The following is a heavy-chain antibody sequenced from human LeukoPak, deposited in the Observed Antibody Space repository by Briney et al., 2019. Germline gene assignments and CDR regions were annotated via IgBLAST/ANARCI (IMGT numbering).Heavy chain of an antibody. D-gene: IGHD5-18*01. V-gene: IGHV1-18*01. J-gene: IGHJ4*02. Sequence: GASVKVPCKASGYTFTSYGISWVRQAPGQGLEWMGWISAYNGNTNYAQKLQGRVTMTTDTSTSTAYMELRSLRSDDTAVYYCARNTAMVRGTSPQDYWGQGTLVTVSS. CDR2: ISAYNGNT. CDR1: GYTFTSYG. CDR3: ARNTAMVRGTSPQDY.